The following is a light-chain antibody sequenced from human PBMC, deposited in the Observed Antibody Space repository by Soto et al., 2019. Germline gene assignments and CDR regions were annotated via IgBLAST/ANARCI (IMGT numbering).Light chain of an antibody. CDR1: SSDVGGSIY. V-gene: IGLV2-14*01. J-gene: IGLJ3*02. CDR3: NSYTGSGTVV. Sequence: QSVLTQPASVSGWPGQSITIYCTGTSSDVGGSIYVSWYQLSPGKAPKLLIYDVDRPSGVSNRLSGSKSGNTASLTISGLQAEYEADYYCNSYTGSGTVVFGGGTKLTVL. CDR2: DV.